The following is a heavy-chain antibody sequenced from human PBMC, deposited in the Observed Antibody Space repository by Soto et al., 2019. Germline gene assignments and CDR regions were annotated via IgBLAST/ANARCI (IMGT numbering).Heavy chain of an antibody. CDR2: ISYDGSNK. CDR1: GFTFSSYA. Sequence: QVQLVESGGGVVQPGRSLRLSCAASGFTFSSYAMHWVRQAPGKGLEWVAVISYDGSNKYYADSVKGRFTISRDNSKNTLYLQMNSLRAEDTAVYYCASEREWYSRIRYYFEYWGQGTLVTVSS. CDR3: ASEREWYSRIRYYFEY. V-gene: IGHV3-30-3*01. J-gene: IGHJ4*02. D-gene: IGHD3-3*01.